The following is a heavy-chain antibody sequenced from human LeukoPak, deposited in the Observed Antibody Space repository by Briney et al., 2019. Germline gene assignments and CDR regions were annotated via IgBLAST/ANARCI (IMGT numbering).Heavy chain of an antibody. Sequence: GGSLRLSCAASGSTFSDYYMSWIRQAPGKGLEWVSYISSSSSYTNYADSVKGRFTISRDNAKNSLYLQMNSLRAEDTAVYYCAREQRAAGTSFDYWGQGTLVTVSS. V-gene: IGHV3-11*06. CDR2: ISSSSSYT. J-gene: IGHJ4*02. D-gene: IGHD6-13*01. CDR1: GSTFSDYY. CDR3: AREQRAAGTSFDY.